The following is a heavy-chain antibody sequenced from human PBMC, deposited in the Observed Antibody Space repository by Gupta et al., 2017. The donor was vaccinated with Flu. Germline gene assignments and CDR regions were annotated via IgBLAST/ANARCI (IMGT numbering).Heavy chain of an antibody. CDR2: IYSSGET. D-gene: IGHD1-1*01. Sequence: QVQLQESGPGLVKPSETLSLTCSVFGDSIRNNYWGWMRQPAGKGLEWIGRIYSSGETNYNPALKSRATMSMDTSKNQFSLSLTSVTAADTAVYYCARGRPGLGTDYWGQGTLVTVFS. V-gene: IGHV4-4*07. J-gene: IGHJ4*02. CDR1: GDSIRNNY. CDR3: ARGRPGLGTDY.